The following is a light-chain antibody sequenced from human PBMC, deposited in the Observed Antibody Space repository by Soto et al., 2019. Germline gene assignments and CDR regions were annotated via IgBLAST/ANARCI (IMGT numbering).Light chain of an antibody. CDR1: SSDVGAYNY. CDR2: EVS. V-gene: IGLV2-14*03. Sequence: QSALTQPASVSGSPGQSITISCTGISSDVGAYNYVSWYQQHPGKAPKLMIYEVSSRPSGVSNRFSGSKSANAASLTISGLQAGDEADDYCSSSTSSSTWLFGGGTKLTVL. J-gene: IGLJ3*02. CDR3: SSSTSSSTWL.